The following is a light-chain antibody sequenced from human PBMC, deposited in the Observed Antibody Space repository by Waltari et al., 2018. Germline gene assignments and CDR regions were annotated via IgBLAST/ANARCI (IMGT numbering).Light chain of an antibody. J-gene: IGLJ3*02. Sequence: QTVVTQEPSLSVSTGGTVTLTCALTSGSVSTTSYATWYQPTPGPPPRTLVYKGSSRSSGVPDRFSGSILGNKAALPITGAQADDESNYYCSLYMGSGIWVFGGGTKLTVL. CDR2: KGS. V-gene: IGLV8-61*01. CDR3: SLYMGSGIWV. CDR1: SGSVSTTSY.